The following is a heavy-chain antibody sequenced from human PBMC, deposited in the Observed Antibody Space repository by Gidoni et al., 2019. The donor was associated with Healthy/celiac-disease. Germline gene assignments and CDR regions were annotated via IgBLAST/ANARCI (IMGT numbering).Heavy chain of an antibody. CDR1: GGSISSYY. CDR3: ARGWNYYDSSGYYFDY. J-gene: IGHJ4*02. CDR2: IYYSGST. Sequence: QVQLQQSGPGLVKPSETLSLTCTVSGGSISSYYWSWIRQPPGKGLEWIGYIYYSGSTNYNPSLKSRVTISVDTSKNQFSLKLSSVTAADTAVYYCARGWNYYDSSGYYFDYWGQGTLVTVSS. V-gene: IGHV4-59*01. D-gene: IGHD3-22*01.